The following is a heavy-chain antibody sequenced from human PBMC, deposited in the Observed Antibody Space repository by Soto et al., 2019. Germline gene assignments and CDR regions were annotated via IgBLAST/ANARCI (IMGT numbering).Heavy chain of an antibody. J-gene: IGHJ4*02. V-gene: IGHV4-39*01. Sequence: PSETLSLTCTVSGGSISSSSYYWGWIRQPPGKGLEWIGSIYYSGSTYYNPSLKSRVTISVDTSKNQFSLKLSSVTAADTAVYYCASLGNSYGSECFDYWGQGTLVTVSS. CDR1: GGSISSSSYY. CDR3: ASLGNSYGSECFDY. D-gene: IGHD5-18*01. CDR2: IYYSGST.